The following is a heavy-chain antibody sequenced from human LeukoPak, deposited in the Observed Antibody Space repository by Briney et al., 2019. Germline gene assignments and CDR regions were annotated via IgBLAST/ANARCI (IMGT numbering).Heavy chain of an antibody. J-gene: IGHJ4*02. CDR3: ARSSITMVRGGTFDY. CDR1: GFTFSSYS. D-gene: IGHD3-10*01. Sequence: GGSLRLSCAASGFTFSSYSMNWVRQAPGKGPAWVSYISSSSSTIYYADSVKGRFTISRDNAKNSLYLQMNSLRAEDTAVYYCARSSITMVRGGTFDYWGQGTLVTVSS. V-gene: IGHV3-48*04. CDR2: ISSSSSTI.